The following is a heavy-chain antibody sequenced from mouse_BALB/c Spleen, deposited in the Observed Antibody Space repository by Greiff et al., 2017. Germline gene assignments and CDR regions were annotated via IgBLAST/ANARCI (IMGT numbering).Heavy chain of an antibody. CDR1: GYTFTSYD. J-gene: IGHJ1*01. CDR3: ARSGGSSYVGWYFDV. D-gene: IGHD1-1*01. CDR2: IYPGDGST. Sequence: QVQLQHSGPELVKPGALVKISCKASGYTFTSYDINWVKQRPGQGLEWIGWIYPGDGSTKYNEKFKGKATLTADKSSSTAYMQLSSLTSENSAVYFCARSGGSSYVGWYFDVWGAGTTVTVSS. V-gene: IGHV1S56*01.